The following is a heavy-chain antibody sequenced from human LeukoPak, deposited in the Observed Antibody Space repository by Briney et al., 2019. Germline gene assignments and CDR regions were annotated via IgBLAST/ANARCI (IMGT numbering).Heavy chain of an antibody. Sequence: PGGSLRLSCAASGFTFSSYAMSWVRQAPGKGLEWVSAISGSGGSTYYADSVKGRFTISRDNSKNTLYLQMNSLRAEDTAVYHCAKDGEPDYYDSSGYMSAFDIWGQGTMVTVSS. V-gene: IGHV3-23*01. CDR1: GFTFSSYA. CDR2: ISGSGGST. CDR3: AKDGEPDYYDSSGYMSAFDI. J-gene: IGHJ3*02. D-gene: IGHD3-22*01.